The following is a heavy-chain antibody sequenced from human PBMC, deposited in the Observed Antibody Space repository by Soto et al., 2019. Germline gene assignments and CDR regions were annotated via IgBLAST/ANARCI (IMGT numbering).Heavy chain of an antibody. Sequence: SETLSLTCTVSGGSISSYYWSWIRQPPGKGLEWIGYIYYSGSTNYNPSLKSRVTISVDTSKSQFSLKLSSVTAADTAVYYCARVWDPSVDYGMDVWGQGTTVTVSS. D-gene: IGHD3-16*01. V-gene: IGHV4-59*01. CDR2: IYYSGST. CDR1: GGSISSYY. CDR3: ARVWDPSVDYGMDV. J-gene: IGHJ6*02.